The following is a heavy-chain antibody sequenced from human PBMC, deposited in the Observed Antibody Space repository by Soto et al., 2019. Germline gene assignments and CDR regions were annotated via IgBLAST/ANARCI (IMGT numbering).Heavy chain of an antibody. D-gene: IGHD3-22*01. CDR1: GFTVSSNY. V-gene: IGHV3-53*01. J-gene: IGHJ4*02. CDR2: IYSGGST. CDR3: ARGDYYDSSGYQD. Sequence: EVQLVESGGGLIQPGGSLRLSCAASGFTVSSNYMSWVRQAPGKGLEWVSVIYSGGSTYYADSVKGRFTISRANSKNTLYLQMNSLRAEDTAVYYFARGDYYDSSGYQDWGQGTLVTVSS.